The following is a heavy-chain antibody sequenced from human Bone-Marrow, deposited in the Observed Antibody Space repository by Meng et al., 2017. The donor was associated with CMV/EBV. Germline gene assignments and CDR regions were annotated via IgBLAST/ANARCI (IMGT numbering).Heavy chain of an antibody. Sequence: ASGFSVGIYAMTWVRHAPGKGLEWVLNSSGSGDNTYYAYSVTCRFAISRDNSKNTVYLQMDSLRAEDTAVFYCAKDQKWAKPHYFDYWGQGTLVTVSS. J-gene: IGHJ4*02. V-gene: IGHV3-23*01. CDR3: AKDQKWAKPHYFDY. CDR1: GFSVGIYA. CDR2: SSGSGDNT. D-gene: IGHD1-26*01.